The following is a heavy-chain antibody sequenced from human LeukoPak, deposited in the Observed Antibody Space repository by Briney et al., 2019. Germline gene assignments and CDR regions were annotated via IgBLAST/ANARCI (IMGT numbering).Heavy chain of an antibody. J-gene: IGHJ3*02. Sequence: GGSLRLSCPVSGFTSSNAWMSWVRQAPGKGLEWVGRIKSKTARETRDCAAPVKRRSTISTDDTKNTLYLQMNSLKSEDTAVYYCTTFDYAAFLIWGQGTMVTVSS. CDR3: TTFDYAAFLI. D-gene: IGHD4/OR15-4a*01. V-gene: IGHV3-15*01. CDR2: IKSKTARETR. CDR1: GFTSSNAW.